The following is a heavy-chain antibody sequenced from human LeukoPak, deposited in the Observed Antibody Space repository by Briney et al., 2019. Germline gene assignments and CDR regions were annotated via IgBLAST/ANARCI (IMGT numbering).Heavy chain of an antibody. J-gene: IGHJ4*02. D-gene: IGHD6-19*01. CDR1: GFTVSSNY. V-gene: IGHV3-66*01. CDR3: ARDLGYSSGWPWRFDY. CDR2: IYSGGST. Sequence: PGGSLRLSCAASGFTVSSNYMSWVRQAPGKGLEWVSVIYSGGSTYYADSVKGRFTISRDNSKNTLYLQMNSLRAEDTAVYYCARDLGYSSGWPWRFDYWGQGTLVTVSS.